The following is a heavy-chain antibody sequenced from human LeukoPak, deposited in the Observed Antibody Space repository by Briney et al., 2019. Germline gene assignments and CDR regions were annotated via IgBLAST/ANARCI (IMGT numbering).Heavy chain of an antibody. D-gene: IGHD3-10*02. J-gene: IGHJ4*02. V-gene: IGHV3-74*01. Sequence: GGSLRLSCAASGFTFSSNWMPWVRQAPGKGLVSVSRINSDGSSTSYADSVKGRFIISRDNAKNTLYLQMNSLGAEETAVYYCGRDDDRVRGVIDYWGQGTLVTVSS. CDR2: INSDGSST. CDR1: GFTFSSNW. CDR3: GRDDDRVRGVIDY.